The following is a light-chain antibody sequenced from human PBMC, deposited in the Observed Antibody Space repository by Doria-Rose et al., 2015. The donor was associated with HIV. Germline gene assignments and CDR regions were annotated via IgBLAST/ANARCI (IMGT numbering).Light chain of an antibody. CDR1: QTVSTY. Sequence: TQSPSSLPASIGDRVTITCRASQTVSTYLNWFQQEPGKAPKLLIYAASRLQSGVPSRFSGSGSGTDFTLTISGLQTGDFATYYCQQTYSSPKWTVGQG. CDR2: AAS. J-gene: IGKJ1*01. V-gene: IGKV1-39*01. CDR3: QQTYSSPKWT.